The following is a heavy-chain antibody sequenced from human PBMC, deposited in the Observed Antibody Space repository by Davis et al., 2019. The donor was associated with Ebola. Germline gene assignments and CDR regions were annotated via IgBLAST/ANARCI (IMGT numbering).Heavy chain of an antibody. CDR1: GGSFSGYY. CDR3: ARRPLGGNWFDP. J-gene: IGHJ5*02. CDR2: INHSGST. V-gene: IGHV4-34*01. Sequence: GSLRLSCAVYGGSFSGYYWSWIRQPPGKGLEWIREINHSGSTNYNPSLKSRVTISVDTSKNQFSLKLSSVTAADTAVYYCARRPLGGNWFDPWGQGTLVTVSS. D-gene: IGHD7-27*01.